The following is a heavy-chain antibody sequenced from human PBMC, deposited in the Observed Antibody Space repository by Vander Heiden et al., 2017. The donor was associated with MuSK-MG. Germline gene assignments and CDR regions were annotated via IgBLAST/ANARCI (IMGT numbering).Heavy chain of an antibody. CDR1: GFTFSSYA. CDR2: ISGSGGST. J-gene: IGHJ4*02. CDR3: AKDLSIVGATDY. V-gene: IGHV3-23*01. Sequence: EVQLLESGGGLVQPGGSLRLSCAASGFTFSSYAMSWVRQAPGKGLEWVSAISGSGGSTYYADSVKGRFTISRDNSKNTRYLKMNSLRAEDTAVYYCAKDLSIVGATDYWGQGTLVTVSS. D-gene: IGHD1-26*01.